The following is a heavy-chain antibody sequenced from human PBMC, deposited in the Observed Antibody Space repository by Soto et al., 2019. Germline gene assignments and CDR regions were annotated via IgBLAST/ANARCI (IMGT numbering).Heavy chain of an antibody. D-gene: IGHD5-18*01. CDR2: IYPSGRA. J-gene: IGHJ2*01. V-gene: IGHV4-4*07. CDR1: GGSITNHY. CDR3: ARDYDVNTAVDYWYFDL. Sequence: QVQLQESGPRLVTPSETLTLTCSVSGGSITNHYWGWIRQPPGKGLEFIGRIYPSGRAHYNPSLQDRVTISVDTSKNQFSLKVNSVTAADTAIYYCARDYDVNTAVDYWYFDLWGRGTLVTVSS.